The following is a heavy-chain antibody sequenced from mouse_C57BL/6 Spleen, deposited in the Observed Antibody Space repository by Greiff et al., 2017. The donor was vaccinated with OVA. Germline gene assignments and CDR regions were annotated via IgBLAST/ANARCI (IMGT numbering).Heavy chain of an antibody. CDR1: GYTFTDYY. V-gene: IGHV1-26*01. Sequence: VQLQQSGPELVKPGASVKISCKASGYTFTDYYMNWVKQSHGKSLEWIGDINPNNGGTSYNQKFKGKATLTVDKSSSTAYMELRSLTSEDSAVYYCARRWLLPHFDVWGTGTTVTVSS. J-gene: IGHJ1*03. CDR2: INPNNGGT. D-gene: IGHD2-3*01. CDR3: ARRWLLPHFDV.